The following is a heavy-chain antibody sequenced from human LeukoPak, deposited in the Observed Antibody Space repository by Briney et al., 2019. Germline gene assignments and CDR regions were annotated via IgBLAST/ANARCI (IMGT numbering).Heavy chain of an antibody. J-gene: IGHJ6*03. V-gene: IGHV4-34*01. CDR2: INHSGST. Sequence: SETLSLTCAVYGGSFSGFHWNWIRQPPGKGLEWIGDINHSGSTHYNPSLTSRVTISVDPSKNQFSLNLTSVTAADTAVYYCARAHRGSGWYSYYYYYMDVWGKGTTVTISS. D-gene: IGHD6-19*01. CDR1: GGSFSGFH. CDR3: ARAHRGSGWYSYYYYYMDV.